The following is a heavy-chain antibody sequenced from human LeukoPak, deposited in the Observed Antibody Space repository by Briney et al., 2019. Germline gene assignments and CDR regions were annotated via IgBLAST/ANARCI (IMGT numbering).Heavy chain of an antibody. D-gene: IGHD3-10*01. Sequence: QPGGSLRLSCAASGFTFSSYWMSWVRQAPGKGLEWVANIKQDGSEKYYVDSVKGRFTISRDNAKNSLYLQMNSLRAEDTAVYYCARDYYGSGSYSLSPYFDYWGQGTLVTVSS. CDR1: GFTFSSYW. V-gene: IGHV3-7*01. CDR2: IKQDGSEK. CDR3: ARDYYGSGSYSLSPYFDY. J-gene: IGHJ4*02.